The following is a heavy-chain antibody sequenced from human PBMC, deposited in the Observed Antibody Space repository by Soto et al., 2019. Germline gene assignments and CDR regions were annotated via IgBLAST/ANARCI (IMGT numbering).Heavy chain of an antibody. CDR1: GFTFSSYA. J-gene: IGHJ6*03. D-gene: IGHD2-2*01. Sequence: GGSLRLSCAASGFTFSSYAMSWVRQAPGKGLEWVSAISGSGGSTYYADSVKGRFTISRDNSKNTLYLQMNSLKTEDTAAYYSTQDGIAGTVVVPANYYYYMDVWGKGTTVTVSS. CDR2: ISGSGGST. CDR3: TQDGIAGTVVVPANYYYYMDV. V-gene: IGHV3-23*01.